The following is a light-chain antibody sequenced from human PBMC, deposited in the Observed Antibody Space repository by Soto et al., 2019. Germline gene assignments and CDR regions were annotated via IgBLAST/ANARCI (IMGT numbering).Light chain of an antibody. CDR3: QPYKTWPPIT. J-gene: IGKJ5*01. CDR1: QSVRSN. Sequence: TKSTDTLSVSPGERGTLSCRASQSVRSNLAWYQQNPGQAPRLLIYGASTRATGLPARFSGSGSGTDFTLTISSLQSADFAVYYCQPYKTWPPITFGQGTRLEIK. CDR2: GAS. V-gene: IGKV3-15*01.